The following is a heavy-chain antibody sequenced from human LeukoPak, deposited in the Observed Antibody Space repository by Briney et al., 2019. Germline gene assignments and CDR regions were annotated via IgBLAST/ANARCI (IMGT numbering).Heavy chain of an antibody. J-gene: IGHJ3*02. D-gene: IGHD3-3*01. CDR3: ARVSYYDFWSHAFDI. Sequence: SETLSLTCTVSGGSISSYYWSWIRQPAGKGLEWIGRIYTSGSTNYNPSLKSRVTMPVDTSKNQFSLKLSSVTDADTAVYYCARVSYYDFWSHAFDIWGQGTMVTVSS. CDR2: IYTSGST. V-gene: IGHV4-4*07. CDR1: GGSISSYY.